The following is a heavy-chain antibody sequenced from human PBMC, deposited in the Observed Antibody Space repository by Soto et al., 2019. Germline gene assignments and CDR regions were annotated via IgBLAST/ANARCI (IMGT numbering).Heavy chain of an antibody. CDR3: ASTSAYCGGDCYSLDY. Sequence: QVQLQESGPGLVKPSETLSLTCTVSGGSISSYYWSWIRQPPGKGLEWIGYIYYSGSTNYNPSLKSRVTISVDTSKTQFSLKLSSVPAADTAVYYCASTSAYCGGDCYSLDYWGQGTLVTVSS. J-gene: IGHJ4*02. CDR2: IYYSGST. CDR1: GGSISSYY. V-gene: IGHV4-59*08. D-gene: IGHD2-21*02.